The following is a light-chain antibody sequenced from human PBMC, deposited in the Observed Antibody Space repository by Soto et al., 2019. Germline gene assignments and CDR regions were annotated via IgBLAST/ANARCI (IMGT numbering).Light chain of an antibody. Sequence: EIVMTPSPATLSVSPGERATLSCRASQSVSSNLAWYQQKPGQAPRLLIYGASARATGIPARFSGSGSGTEFTLTISSLQSEDFAVYYCQQYNNWPVAFGQGTKVEIK. J-gene: IGKJ1*01. CDR1: QSVSSN. CDR3: QQYNNWPVA. V-gene: IGKV3-15*01. CDR2: GAS.